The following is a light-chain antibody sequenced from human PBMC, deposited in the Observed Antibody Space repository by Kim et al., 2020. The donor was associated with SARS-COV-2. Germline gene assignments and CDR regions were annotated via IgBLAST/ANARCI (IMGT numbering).Light chain of an antibody. CDR2: DVS. CDR3: TAYTTSSSWV. J-gene: IGLJ3*02. V-gene: IGLV2-14*01. CDR1: SSDVGGYDY. Sequence: QPALTQPASVSGSPGQSITISCTGTSSDVGGYDYVSWFQQHPGKVPKLMIYDVSKRPSGVSNRFSGSKSGNTASLTISGLQAEDEADYYCTAYTTSSSWVFGGGTQLTVL.